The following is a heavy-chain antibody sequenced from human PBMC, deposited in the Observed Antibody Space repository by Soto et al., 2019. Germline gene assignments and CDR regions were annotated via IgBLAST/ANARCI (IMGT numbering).Heavy chain of an antibody. V-gene: IGHV3-7*01. CDR1: GFTFSSYW. D-gene: IGHD6-19*01. J-gene: IGHJ4*02. CDR3: AKGGRQWLVTSDFNY. Sequence: GGSLRRSCAASGFTFSSYWMSWVRQAPGKGLEWVANIKQDGSEKYYVDSVKGRFTISRDNAKNSLYLQMNSLRAEDTAVYYCAKGGRQWLVTSDFNYWGQGALVTVSS. CDR2: IKQDGSEK.